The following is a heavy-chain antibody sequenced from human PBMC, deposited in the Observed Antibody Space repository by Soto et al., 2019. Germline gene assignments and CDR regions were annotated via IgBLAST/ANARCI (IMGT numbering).Heavy chain of an antibody. V-gene: IGHV1-18*04. CDR2: SGNT. Sequence: QVQLVQSGAEVKKPGASVTVSCKASGYTFSRHGISWVRQAPGQGLEWMAWSGNTNYAQKFQGRLTLTTNPSTRTAYMELRSLRSDDTAVYYCARGADDFSTGYYYEYWAQGTLVTVSS. D-gene: IGHD3-9*01. CDR3: ARGADDFSTGYYYEY. J-gene: IGHJ4*02. CDR1: GYTFSRHG.